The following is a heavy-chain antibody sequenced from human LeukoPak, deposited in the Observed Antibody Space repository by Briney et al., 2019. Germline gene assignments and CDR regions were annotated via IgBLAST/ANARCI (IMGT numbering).Heavy chain of an antibody. CDR1: GDSISSSSYY. CDR2: IYYRGST. D-gene: IGHD3-22*01. Sequence: SETLSLTCTISGDSISSSSYYWGWIRQPPGKGLEWIGDIYYRGSTYYNPSLKSRVSISIDTSNNQFSLTLNSVTAADAALYFCARRRYYDSTGYLDWGQGTLVTVSS. CDR3: ARRRYYDSTGYLD. J-gene: IGHJ1*01. V-gene: IGHV4-39*01.